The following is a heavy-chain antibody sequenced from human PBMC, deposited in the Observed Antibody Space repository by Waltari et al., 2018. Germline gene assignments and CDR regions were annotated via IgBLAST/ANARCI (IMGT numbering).Heavy chain of an antibody. J-gene: IGHJ4*02. V-gene: IGHV1-2*02. Sequence: QVQLVQSGPEVKQPGAQVRVSCKTSGYTFPTCYLHWVRQAPGQGLEWMAWINSNTGDSQSAQTFQGRVTVTKDTSLTTVYLELSGLRSDDTALYYCARETLPGNKIIDYWGQGTLVTVSS. CDR3: ARETLPGNKIIDY. D-gene: IGHD1-1*01. CDR1: GYTFPTCY. CDR2: INSNTGDS.